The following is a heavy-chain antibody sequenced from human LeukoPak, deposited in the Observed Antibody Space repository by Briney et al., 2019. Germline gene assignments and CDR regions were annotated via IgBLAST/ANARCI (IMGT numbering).Heavy chain of an antibody. D-gene: IGHD6-13*01. CDR3: ARHHHIGSSGTKAFDI. CDR1: GGSISTYY. Sequence: PETLSLTCTVSGGSISTYYWSWIRQPPGKGLEWIGYISDSGSTKYNASLKSRVTLLVDTSKSQLSLRLSSVTAADTAVYYCARHHHIGSSGTKAFDIWGQGTMVTVSS. CDR2: ISDSGST. V-gene: IGHV4-59*08. J-gene: IGHJ3*02.